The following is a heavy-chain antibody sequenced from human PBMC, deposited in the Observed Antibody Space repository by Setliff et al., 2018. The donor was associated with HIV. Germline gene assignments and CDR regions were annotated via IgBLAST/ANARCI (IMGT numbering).Heavy chain of an antibody. V-gene: IGHV4-34*01. J-gene: IGHJ6*03. CDR3: ARGTAYYNFWSGYSQDYYYYMDV. CDR2: INHSGST. CDR1: GGSFSGYY. D-gene: IGHD3-3*01. Sequence: SETLSLTCAVYGGSFSGYYWSRIRQSPGKGLEWIGDINHSGSTKYNPSLKSRVTISVDTSKNLFSLKLSSVTAADTAVYYCARGTAYYNFWSGYSQDYYYYMDVWGKGTTVTVSS.